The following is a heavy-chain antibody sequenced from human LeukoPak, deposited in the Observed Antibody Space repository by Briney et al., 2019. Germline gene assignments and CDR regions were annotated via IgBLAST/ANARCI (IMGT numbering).Heavy chain of an antibody. CDR2: ISSNGGRT. J-gene: IGHJ4*02. Sequence: HPGGSLRLSCSVSGFIFSSYAIHWVRQAPGKGLEYVSAISSNGGRTYYADPVKGRFTISRDNSKGTLYLQMSSLRAEDTAVYYCVKTDVYGSGTYYEAKSFDFWGQGTLVTVSS. V-gene: IGHV3-64D*06. CDR1: GFIFSSYA. D-gene: IGHD3-10*01. CDR3: VKTDVYGSGTYYEAKSFDF.